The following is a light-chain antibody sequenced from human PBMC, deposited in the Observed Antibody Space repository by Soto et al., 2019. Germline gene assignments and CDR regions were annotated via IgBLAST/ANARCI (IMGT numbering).Light chain of an antibody. J-gene: IGKJ2*01. CDR3: QQCNTSLNS. Sequence: DIQMTHSPSTLTASLGDRVTITCRASQSLSSGVAWYQQRLGQSPQLLIYDSSSLHDGVPSRFSGSGSGTHFTLTVNSLQPDDFATYHCQQCNTSLNSFGQGTKLAIK. V-gene: IGKV1-5*01. CDR2: DSS. CDR1: QSLSSG.